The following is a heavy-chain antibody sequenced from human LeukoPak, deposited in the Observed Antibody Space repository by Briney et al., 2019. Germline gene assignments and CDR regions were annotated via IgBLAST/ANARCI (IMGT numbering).Heavy chain of an antibody. Sequence: GGSLRLSCAASGFTFSSYAMSWVRQAPGEGLEWVSVIYSGGNTYYADSVKGRFTISRDNSKNTLYLQMNSLRAEDTAVYYCARGTRIVGALYYFDYWGQGTLVTVSS. CDR3: ARGTRIVGALYYFDY. D-gene: IGHD1-26*01. J-gene: IGHJ4*02. CDR1: GFTFSSYA. CDR2: IYSGGNT. V-gene: IGHV3-66*01.